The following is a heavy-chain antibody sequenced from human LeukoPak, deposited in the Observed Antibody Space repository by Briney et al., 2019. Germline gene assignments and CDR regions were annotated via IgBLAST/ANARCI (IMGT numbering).Heavy chain of an antibody. CDR1: GGSFSGYD. CDR2: INYGGDT. V-gene: IGHV4-34*01. J-gene: IGHJ6*03. CDR3: ARGLGWKVTPMGLFYMDV. D-gene: IGHD1-1*01. Sequence: SETLSLTCGVDGGSFSGYDWSWVRQPPGKGLDWIGEINYGGDTNYNPSLKSRVTVSVDTSKNQFSLKVRSVTAADTAVYFCARGLGWKVTPMGLFYMDVWGEGATVTVSS.